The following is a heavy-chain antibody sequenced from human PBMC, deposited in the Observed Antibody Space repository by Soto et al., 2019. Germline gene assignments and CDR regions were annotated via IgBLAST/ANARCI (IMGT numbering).Heavy chain of an antibody. Sequence: LSLTCTVSGGSISSGDYYWSWIRQAPGKGLEWVSYISSSGSTIYCADSMKGRFTISRDNAKNSLYLQMNSLRAEDTAVYYCARVGPPLDYWGQGALVTVSS. CDR2: ISSSGSTI. V-gene: IGHV3-11*01. CDR1: GGSISSGDYY. CDR3: ARVGPPLDY. J-gene: IGHJ4*02.